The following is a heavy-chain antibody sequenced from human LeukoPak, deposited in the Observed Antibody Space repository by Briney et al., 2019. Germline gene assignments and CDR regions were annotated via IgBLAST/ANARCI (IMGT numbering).Heavy chain of an antibody. D-gene: IGHD6-13*01. CDR2: IYYSGST. J-gene: IGHJ3*02. CDR3: ARAAAGTILRFGAFDI. CDR1: GGSISSYY. V-gene: IGHV4-59*12. Sequence: SETLSLTCTVSGGSISSYYWSWIRQPPGKGLEWIGYIYYSGSTNYNPSLKSRVTISVDTSKNQFSLKLSSVTAADTAVYYCARAAAGTILRFGAFDIWGQGTMVTVSS.